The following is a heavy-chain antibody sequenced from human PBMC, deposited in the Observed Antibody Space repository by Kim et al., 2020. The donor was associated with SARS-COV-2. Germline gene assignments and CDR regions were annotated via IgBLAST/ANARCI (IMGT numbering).Heavy chain of an antibody. D-gene: IGHD1-26*01. J-gene: IGHJ6*02. Sequence: ASVKVSCKASGGTFSSYAISWVRQAPGQGLEWMGGIIPIFGTANYAQKFQGRVTITADESTSTAYMELSSLRSEDTAVYYCARGSSYWWELLTYYYYGMDVWGQGTTVTVSS. V-gene: IGHV1-69*13. CDR2: IIPIFGTA. CDR3: ARGSSYWWELLTYYYYGMDV. CDR1: GGTFSSYA.